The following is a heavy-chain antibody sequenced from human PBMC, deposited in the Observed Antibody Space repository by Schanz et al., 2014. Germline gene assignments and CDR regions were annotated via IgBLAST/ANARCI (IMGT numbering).Heavy chain of an antibody. CDR2: FIPILGIA. CDR1: RSTFSSYT. V-gene: IGHV1-69*02. J-gene: IGHJ3*02. D-gene: IGHD2-2*01. CDR3: ARGTMPGTFDI. Sequence: QVQLVQSGAEVKKPGPSVKVSCKASRSTFSSYTISWVRQARGQGLEWVGRFIPILGIANYAQQFQGRVTFTADKSTSTAYMELSSLRYEDTALYYCARGTMPGTFDIWGQGTMVTVSS.